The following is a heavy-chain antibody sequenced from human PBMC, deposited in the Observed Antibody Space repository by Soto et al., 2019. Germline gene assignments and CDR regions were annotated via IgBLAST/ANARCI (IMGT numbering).Heavy chain of an antibody. D-gene: IGHD3-3*01. CDR2: FDPEDGET. J-gene: IGHJ4*02. V-gene: IGHV1-24*01. CDR3: AITPPRRGFLEWLDYFDY. CDR1: GYTLTELS. Sequence: ASVKVSCKVSGYTLTELSMHWVRQAPGKGLEWMGGFDPEDGETIYAQKFQGRVTMTEDTSTDTAYMELSSLRSEDTAVYYCAITPPRRGFLEWLDYFDYWGQGTLVTVSS.